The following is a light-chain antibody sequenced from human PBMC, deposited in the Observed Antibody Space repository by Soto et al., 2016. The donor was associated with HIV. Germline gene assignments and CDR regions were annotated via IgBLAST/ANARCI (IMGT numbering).Light chain of an antibody. J-gene: IGKJ1*01. CDR3: QQYNIVPWT. CDR1: QDIDNY. CDR2: GAS. Sequence: DIQMTQSPSSLSASVGDTVTITCRASQDIDNYLAWFQQKPGKAPKSLIYGASTLQSGVSSKFSGSGSGTDFTLTLSSVQPDDVGTYYCQQYNIVPWTFGQGTKLEMK. V-gene: IGKV1-16*02.